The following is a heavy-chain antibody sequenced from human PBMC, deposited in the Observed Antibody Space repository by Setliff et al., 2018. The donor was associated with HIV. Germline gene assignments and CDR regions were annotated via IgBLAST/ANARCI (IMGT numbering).Heavy chain of an antibody. Sequence: NPSETLSLTCAVYGGSFSGYYWNWIRQPPGKGLEWIGEINHSGSTNYNPSLKSRVTISVDTSKNQFSLRLNSVTAADTGVYYCARRGRDGVLIVFATGFDPWGQGTLVTVSS. J-gene: IGHJ5*02. V-gene: IGHV4-34*01. D-gene: IGHD2-8*01. CDR3: ARRGRDGVLIVFATGFDP. CDR2: INHSGST. CDR1: GGSFSGYY.